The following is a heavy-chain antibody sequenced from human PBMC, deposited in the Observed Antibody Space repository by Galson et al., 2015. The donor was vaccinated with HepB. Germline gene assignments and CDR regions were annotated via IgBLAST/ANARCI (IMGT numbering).Heavy chain of an antibody. CDR3: ARESYYYDSSGYWDAFDI. D-gene: IGHD3-22*01. J-gene: IGHJ3*02. CDR1: GFTVRSNY. V-gene: IGHV3-53*04. CDR2: IYSGGST. Sequence: CAASGFTVRSNYMSWVRQAPGKGLEWVSVIYSGGSTYYADSVKGRFTISRHNSKNTLYLQMNSLRAEDTAVYYCARESYYYDSSGYWDAFDIWGQGTMVTVSS.